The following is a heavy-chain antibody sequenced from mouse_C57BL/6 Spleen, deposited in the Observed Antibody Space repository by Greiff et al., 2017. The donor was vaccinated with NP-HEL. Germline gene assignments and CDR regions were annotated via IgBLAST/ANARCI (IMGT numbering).Heavy chain of an antibody. CDR1: GFTFSSYA. CDR2: ISDGGSYT. J-gene: IGHJ3*01. V-gene: IGHV5-4*01. CDR3: ARERYFAY. Sequence: DVKLVESGGGLVKPGGSLKLSCAASGFTFSSYAMSWVRQTPEKRLEWVATISDGGSYTYYPDNVKGRFTISRDNAKNNLYLQMSHLKSEDTAMYYCARERYFAYWGQGTLVTVSA.